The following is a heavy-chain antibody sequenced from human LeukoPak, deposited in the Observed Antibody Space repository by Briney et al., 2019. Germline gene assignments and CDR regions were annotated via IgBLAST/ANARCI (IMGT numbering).Heavy chain of an antibody. J-gene: IGHJ5*02. D-gene: IGHD2-15*01. CDR3: ATGRYCSGGSCLSWVYWFDP. CDR1: GYTLTELS. CDR2: FDPEDGET. Sequence: GASVKVSCKVSGYTLTELSMHWVRQAPGKGLEWMGGFDPEDGETIYAQKFQGRVTTTEDTSTDTAYMELSSLRSEDTAVYYCATGRYCSGGSCLSWVYWFDPWGQGTLVTVSS. V-gene: IGHV1-24*01.